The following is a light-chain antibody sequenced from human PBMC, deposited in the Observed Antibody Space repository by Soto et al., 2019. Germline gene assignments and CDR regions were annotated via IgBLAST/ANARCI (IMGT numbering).Light chain of an antibody. CDR1: QGITTF. CDR2: GAS. V-gene: IGKV1-17*03. Sequence: DIQMTQSPSVVSASVGDTVTVTCRASQGITTFLAWFRQRPGRVPERLIYGASSLQSGVPSRFSGRGSGTEFTLTISSLQPEDFGIYYCLQHNSYPDTFGPGTKVDIK. CDR3: LQHNSYPDT. J-gene: IGKJ2*01.